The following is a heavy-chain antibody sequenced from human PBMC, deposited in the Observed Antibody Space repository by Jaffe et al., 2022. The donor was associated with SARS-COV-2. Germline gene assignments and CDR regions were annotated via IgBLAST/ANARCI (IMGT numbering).Heavy chain of an antibody. CDR2: INHSGST. CDR3: ARGSAYGVRIYYGMDV. D-gene: IGHD4-17*01. J-gene: IGHJ6*02. V-gene: IGHV4-34*01. Sequence: QVQLQQWGAGLLKPSETLSLTCAVYGGSFSGYYWSWIRQPPGKGLEWIGEINHSGSTNYNPSLKSRVTISVDTSKNQFSLKLSSVTAADTAVYYCARGSAYGVRIYYGMDVWGQGTTVTVSS. CDR1: GGSFSGYY.